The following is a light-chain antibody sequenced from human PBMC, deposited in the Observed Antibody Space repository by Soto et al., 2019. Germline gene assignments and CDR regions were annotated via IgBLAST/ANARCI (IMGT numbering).Light chain of an antibody. CDR2: DAS. CDR3: QQYGSSPLT. Sequence: IVLTQSPATLSLSPGERATLSCRASQSIGLAIAWYQHKPGQAPRLLIYDASNRATGIPARFSGSGSGTDFTLTISRLEPEDFAVFYCQQYGSSPLTFGGGTKVDIK. CDR1: QSIGLA. V-gene: IGKV3-20*01. J-gene: IGKJ4*01.